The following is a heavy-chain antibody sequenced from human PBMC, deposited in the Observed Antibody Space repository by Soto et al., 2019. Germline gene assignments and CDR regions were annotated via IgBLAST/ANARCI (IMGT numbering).Heavy chain of an antibody. Sequence: GGSLRLSCVASGFTFSMYTMSWVRQAPGKGLEWVSSVNGNGGGTNYADSVKGRFTISRDNSQNTLSLQMNILRAEDTAIYYCAKDSDFPFLFDYWGQGAPVTVSS. CDR1: GFTFSMYT. D-gene: IGHD2-21*02. CDR2: VNGNGGGT. CDR3: AKDSDFPFLFDY. V-gene: IGHV3-23*01. J-gene: IGHJ4*02.